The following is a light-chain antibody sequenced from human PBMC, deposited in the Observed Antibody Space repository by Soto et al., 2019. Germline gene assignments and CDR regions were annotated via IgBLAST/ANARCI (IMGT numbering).Light chain of an antibody. CDR2: GDN. CDR1: SSNIGAGYD. CDR3: QSYDFSLSGLYV. J-gene: IGLJ1*01. V-gene: IGLV1-40*01. Sequence: QSVLTQPPSVSGAPGQRVTISCIGSSSNIGAGYDVHWYQQIPGTAPKLLIYGDNNRPSGVPDRFSGSKSGTSASLAITGLQAEDEADYYCQSYDFSLSGLYVFGTGTKVTVL.